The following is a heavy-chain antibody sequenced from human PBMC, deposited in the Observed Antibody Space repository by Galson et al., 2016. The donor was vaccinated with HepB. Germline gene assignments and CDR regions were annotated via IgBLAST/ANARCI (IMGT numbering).Heavy chain of an antibody. J-gene: IGHJ4*02. CDR1: GDFYFSSSSY. CDR3: ARGPSRLLGHYYLDS. Sequence: SETLSLTCTVSGDFYFSSSSYWGWIRQPPGKGLEWVGSSYDGGSSYITPSLKSRVSMSVEMSRNLLSLRVTSVTAADTAVYYCARGPSRLLGHYYLDSWGQGILVTVSS. CDR2: SYDGGSS. D-gene: IGHD3-10*01. V-gene: IGHV4-39*02.